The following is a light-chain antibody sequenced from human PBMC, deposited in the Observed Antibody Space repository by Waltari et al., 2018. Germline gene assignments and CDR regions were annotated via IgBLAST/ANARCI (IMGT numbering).Light chain of an antibody. CDR2: QYT. CDR3: QAWDSSYARV. V-gene: IGLV3-1*01. CDR1: KLGDKY. Sequence: SYELTQPTSVSVAPGQTASITCSGDKLGDKYACWYQQKPGQSPVLVIHQYTKRPSGIPERFAGSNSGNTATLTISGTQAIDEADYYCQAWDSSYARVFGGGTKLTVL. J-gene: IGLJ2*01.